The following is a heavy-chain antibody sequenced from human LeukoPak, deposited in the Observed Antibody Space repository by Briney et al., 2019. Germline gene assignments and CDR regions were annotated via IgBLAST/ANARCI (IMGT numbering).Heavy chain of an antibody. CDR1: GGSFSGYY. CDR3: ARTGIVALDY. Sequence: SGTLSLTCAVYGGSFSGYYWSWVRQPPGKGLEWIGDINHSGSTIYNPSLKSRVTISVDTSNYQFSLKLSSVTAADTAVYYCARTGIVALDYWGQGTLVTVSS. J-gene: IGHJ4*02. CDR2: INHSGST. V-gene: IGHV4-34*01. D-gene: IGHD2-15*01.